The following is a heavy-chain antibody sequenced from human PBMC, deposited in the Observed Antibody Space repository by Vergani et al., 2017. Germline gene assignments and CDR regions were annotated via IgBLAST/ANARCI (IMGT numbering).Heavy chain of an antibody. CDR3: ARGNTAMDREDWFDP. V-gene: IGHV1-69*02. CDR2: IIPILGIA. D-gene: IGHD5-18*01. J-gene: IGHJ5*02. Sequence: QVQLVQSGAEVKKPGSSVKVSCKASGGTFSSYTISWVRQAPGQGLEWMGRIIPILGIANYAQKFQGRVTITADKSTSTAYMELSSLRSEDTAVYYCARGNTAMDREDWFDPWGQGTLVTVSS. CDR1: GGTFSSYT.